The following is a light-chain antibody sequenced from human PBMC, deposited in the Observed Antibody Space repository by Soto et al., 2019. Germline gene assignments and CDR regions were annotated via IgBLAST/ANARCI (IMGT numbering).Light chain of an antibody. CDR3: QQYKVWPLT. CDR2: VAS. Sequence: EIVMTQSPATLSVSPGERATLSCRASQSVSSNLAWYQQKPGQTPKLLIYVASTRATGIPARFSGSGSGTEFTLTISSLQSEDFAVYYCQQYKVWPLTFGGGTKAEFK. J-gene: IGKJ4*01. V-gene: IGKV3-15*01. CDR1: QSVSSN.